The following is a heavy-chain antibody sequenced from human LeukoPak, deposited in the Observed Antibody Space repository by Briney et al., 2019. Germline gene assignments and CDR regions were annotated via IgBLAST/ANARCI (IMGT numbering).Heavy chain of an antibody. CDR3: AKRSTVAGGAGEN. Sequence: GGSLRLSCAASGFTFSSYAMSWVRQAPGKGLEWVSAISGSGGSTYYADSVKGRFTISRDNSENTLYLQMNSLRAEDTAVYYCAKRSTVAGGAGENWGQGTLVTVSS. CDR1: GFTFSSYA. D-gene: IGHD6-19*01. J-gene: IGHJ4*02. V-gene: IGHV3-23*01. CDR2: ISGSGGST.